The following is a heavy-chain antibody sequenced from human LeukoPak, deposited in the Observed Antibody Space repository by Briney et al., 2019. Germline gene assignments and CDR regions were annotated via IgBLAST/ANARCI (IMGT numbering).Heavy chain of an antibody. J-gene: IGHJ4*02. D-gene: IGHD6-19*01. Sequence: SETLSLTCTVSGGSISSRSNYWGWIRQPPGKGLEWIGSIYYSGSTYYKSSLESRVTISVDTSKNQFSLKLSSVTAADTAVYYCARQINPWGAVAAFSGTNFDYWGQGTLVTVSS. CDR3: ARQINPWGAVAAFSGTNFDY. V-gene: IGHV4-39*01. CDR1: GGSISSRSNY. CDR2: IYYSGST.